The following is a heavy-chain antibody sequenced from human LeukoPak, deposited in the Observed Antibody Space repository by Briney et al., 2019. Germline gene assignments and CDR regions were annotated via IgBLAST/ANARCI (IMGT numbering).Heavy chain of an antibody. CDR1: GYSISSGYY. Sequence: SETLSLTCTVSGYSISSGYYWGWIRQPPGKGLEWIGRIYTSGSTNYNPSLKSRVTMSVDTSKNQFSLKLSSVTAADTAVYYCARGETGTTVTYYYYYYMDVWGKGTTVTVSS. CDR3: ARGETGTTVTYYYYYYMDV. J-gene: IGHJ6*03. CDR2: IYTSGST. D-gene: IGHD1-7*01. V-gene: IGHV4-38-2*02.